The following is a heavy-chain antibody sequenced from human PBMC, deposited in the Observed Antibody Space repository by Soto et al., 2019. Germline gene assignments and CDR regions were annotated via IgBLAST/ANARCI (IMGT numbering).Heavy chain of an antibody. CDR2: INPGGGET. J-gene: IGHJ5*02. CDR1: GYTLTELS. D-gene: IGHD6-13*01. V-gene: IGHV1-24*01. CDR3: ARDGVPYSSSWFNWFDP. Sequence: ASVKVSCKVSGYTLTELSMHWVRQAPGKGLEWMGIINPGGGETGYAQKFQGRVTMTRDTSTSTVYMELSSLRSEDTAVYYCARDGVPYSSSWFNWFDPWGQGTLVTAPQ.